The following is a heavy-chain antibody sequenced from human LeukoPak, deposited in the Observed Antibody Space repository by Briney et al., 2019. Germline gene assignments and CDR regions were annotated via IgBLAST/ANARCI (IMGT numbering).Heavy chain of an antibody. CDR1: GYTFTSYG. CDR2: ISAYNGNT. D-gene: IGHD6-13*01. V-gene: IGHV1-18*01. J-gene: IGHJ4*02. Sequence: GASVKLSCKASGYTFTSYGISWVRQAPGQGLEWMGWISAYNGNTNYAQKRQGRVTMTTDTSTSTAYMELRSLRSDDTAVYYCARSGDSWYGPWYFDYWGQGTLVTVSS. CDR3: ARSGDSWYGPWYFDY.